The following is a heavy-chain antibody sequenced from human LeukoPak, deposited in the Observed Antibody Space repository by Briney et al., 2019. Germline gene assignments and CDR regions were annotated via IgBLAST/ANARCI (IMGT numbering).Heavy chain of an antibody. V-gene: IGHV4-39*01. J-gene: IGHJ3*02. Sequence: SETLSLTCTVSGGSISSSSYYWGWIRQPPGKGLEWIGSIYYSGSTYYNPSLKSRVTISVDTSKNQFSLKLSSVTAADTAVYYCARQKPAVDDFWSGSQGYDAFDIWGQGTMVTVSS. D-gene: IGHD3-3*01. CDR3: ARQKPAVDDFWSGSQGYDAFDI. CDR1: GGSISSSSYY. CDR2: IYYSGST.